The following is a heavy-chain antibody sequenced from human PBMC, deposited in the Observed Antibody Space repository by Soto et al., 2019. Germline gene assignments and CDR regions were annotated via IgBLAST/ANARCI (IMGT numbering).Heavy chain of an antibody. J-gene: IGHJ5*02. CDR2: FSGRDATT. D-gene: IGHD1-26*01. V-gene: IGHV3-23*04. CDR3: VRTIVGATKGGWFDP. Sequence: EVQLVESGGGLVKPGGSLRLSCAASGFNFNSYTMSWVRQAPGKGLEWVSSFSGRDATTYYADSVKGRFTISRDNSKNTLYLQMNSLRAEDTALYFCVRTIVGATKGGWFDPWGQGALVTVSS. CDR1: GFNFNSYT.